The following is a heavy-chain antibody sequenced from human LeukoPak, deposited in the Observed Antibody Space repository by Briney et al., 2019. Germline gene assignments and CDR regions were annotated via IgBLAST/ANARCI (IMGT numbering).Heavy chain of an antibody. Sequence: GGSLRLSCAASGFTFSSYAMSWVRQASGKGLEWVSSISGSGGSTYYADSMKGRFTISRDNSKNTLYLQMNSLRAEDTAVYYCASQVAQISSPFDYWGQGTLVTVSS. D-gene: IGHD3-3*02. V-gene: IGHV3-23*01. CDR2: ISGSGGST. CDR3: ASQVAQISSPFDY. J-gene: IGHJ4*02. CDR1: GFTFSSYA.